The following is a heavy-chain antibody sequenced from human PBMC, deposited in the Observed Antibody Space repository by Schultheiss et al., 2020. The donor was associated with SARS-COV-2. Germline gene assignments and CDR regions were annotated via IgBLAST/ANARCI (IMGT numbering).Heavy chain of an antibody. CDR1: GFTFSSYA. D-gene: IGHD2-15*01. CDR2: ISYDGSNK. J-gene: IGHJ4*02. CDR3: ARGGVVAATAIDY. Sequence: GESLKISCAASGFTFSSYAMHWVRQAPGKGLEWVAVISYDGSNKYYADSVKGRFTISRDNSKNTLYLQMNSLRAEDTAVYYCARGGVVAATAIDYWGQGTLVTVSS. V-gene: IGHV3-30-3*01.